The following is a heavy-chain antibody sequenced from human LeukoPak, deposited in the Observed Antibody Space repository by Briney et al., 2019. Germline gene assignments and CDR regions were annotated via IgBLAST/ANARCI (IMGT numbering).Heavy chain of an antibody. V-gene: IGHV4-30-4*08. D-gene: IGHD1-14*01. CDR2: IHYSGTT. Sequence: SQTLSLTCTVSGGSISSDDYYWSWIRQPPGKGLEWVGYIHYSGTTYYNPSLKSRVTISIDTSKNQFSLKVSSVTAADTAVYYCVRKPDDAFDIWGQGTMVTVSS. CDR1: GGSISSDDYY. CDR3: VRKPDDAFDI. J-gene: IGHJ3*02.